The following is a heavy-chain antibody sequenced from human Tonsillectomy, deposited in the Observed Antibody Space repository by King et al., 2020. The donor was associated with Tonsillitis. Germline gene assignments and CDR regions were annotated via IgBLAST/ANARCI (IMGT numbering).Heavy chain of an antibody. D-gene: IGHD4-17*01. J-gene: IGHJ1*01. V-gene: IGHV3-7*03. Sequence: VQLVESGGGLVQPGGSLRLSCAASQFTFRSYWMSWLRQAPGKGLEWVASIRQDGSEIYYVDSVKGRFTISGDNAKNSQNLQMNILRVEDTAVYFCARELRASYWGRGTLVSVSS. CDR2: IRQDGSEI. CDR3: ARELRASY. CDR1: QFTFRSYW.